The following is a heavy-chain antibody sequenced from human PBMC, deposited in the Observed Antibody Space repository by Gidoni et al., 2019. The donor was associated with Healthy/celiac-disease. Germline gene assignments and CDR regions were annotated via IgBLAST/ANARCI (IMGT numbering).Heavy chain of an antibody. CDR2: ISYDGSNK. J-gene: IGHJ4*02. CDR1: GFTFSSYA. CDR3: ARGYFDY. V-gene: IGHV3-30-3*01. Sequence: QVQLVESGGGVVQPGRSLRPSGAASGFTFSSYAMHWVRQAPGKGLEWVAVISYDGSNKYYADSVQGRFTISRDNSKNTLYLQMNSLRAEDTAVYYCARGYFDYWGQGTLVTVSS.